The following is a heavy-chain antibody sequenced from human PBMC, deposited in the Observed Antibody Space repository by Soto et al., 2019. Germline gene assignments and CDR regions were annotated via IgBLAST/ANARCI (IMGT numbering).Heavy chain of an antibody. Sequence: GGSLRLSCAASGVTFSSYAVSGVRPAPGKGLEWVSAISGSGGSTYYADSVKGRFTISRDNSKNTLYLQMNSLRAEDTAVYYCAKSLHGSGSPDAFDIWGQGTMVTVSS. D-gene: IGHD3-10*01. CDR3: AKSLHGSGSPDAFDI. J-gene: IGHJ3*02. V-gene: IGHV3-23*01. CDR2: ISGSGGST. CDR1: GVTFSSYA.